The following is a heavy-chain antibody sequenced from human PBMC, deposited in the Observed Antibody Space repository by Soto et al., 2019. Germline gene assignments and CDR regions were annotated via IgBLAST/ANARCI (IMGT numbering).Heavy chain of an antibody. Sequence: SETLSLTSSVSGGSISSYSWSWIRQPPGKGLEWIGYIYYSGSTNYNPSFKSRVTISVDTPKTQYSLKLTSMTAADTAVYYCARGVATIGAWGQGTLVTVSS. J-gene: IGHJ5*02. CDR1: GGSISSYS. CDR2: IYYSGST. D-gene: IGHD5-12*01. CDR3: ARGVATIGA. V-gene: IGHV4-59*01.